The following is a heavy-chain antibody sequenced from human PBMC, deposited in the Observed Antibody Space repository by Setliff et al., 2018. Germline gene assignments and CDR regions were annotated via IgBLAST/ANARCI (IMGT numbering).Heavy chain of an antibody. CDR1: GGTFSSYA. CDR3: ARGLDYYDSSGYYSSEYFQH. J-gene: IGHJ1*01. CDR2: IIPILGIA. V-gene: IGHV1-69*10. Sequence: GASVKVSCKASGGTFSSYAISWVRQAPGQGLEWMGGIIPILGIANYAQKFQGRVTITADKSTSTAYMELSSLRSEDTAVYYCARGLDYYDSSGYYSSEYFQHWGQGTLVTVSS. D-gene: IGHD3-22*01.